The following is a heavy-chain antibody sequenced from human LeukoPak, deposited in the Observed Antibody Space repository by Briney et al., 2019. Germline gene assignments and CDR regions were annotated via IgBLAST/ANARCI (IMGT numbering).Heavy chain of an antibody. J-gene: IGHJ4*02. Sequence: GGSLRLSCAASGFTFSSYGMHWVRQAPGKGLEWVAFIRYDGSNKYYADSVKGRFTISRDNAKNSLYLQMNSLRAEDTAVYYCARVYSSSPHFDYWGQGTLVTVSS. D-gene: IGHD6-6*01. CDR1: GFTFSSYG. CDR3: ARVYSSSPHFDY. V-gene: IGHV3-30*02. CDR2: IRYDGSNK.